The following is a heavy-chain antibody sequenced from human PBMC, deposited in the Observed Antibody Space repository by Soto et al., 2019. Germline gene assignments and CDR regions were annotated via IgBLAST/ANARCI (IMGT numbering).Heavy chain of an antibody. CDR2: ISAYNGNT. J-gene: IGHJ4*02. CDR1: GYTFTSYG. Sequence: QVQLVQSGAEVKKPGASVKVSCKASGYTFTSYGISWVRQAPGQGLEWMGWISAYNGNTNYAQKLQGRVTMTTDTSTSTADMELRSLRSDDTAVYYCARGPLGYCSGGSCYSTLGYWGQGTLVTVSS. V-gene: IGHV1-18*01. CDR3: ARGPLGYCSGGSCYSTLGY. D-gene: IGHD2-15*01.